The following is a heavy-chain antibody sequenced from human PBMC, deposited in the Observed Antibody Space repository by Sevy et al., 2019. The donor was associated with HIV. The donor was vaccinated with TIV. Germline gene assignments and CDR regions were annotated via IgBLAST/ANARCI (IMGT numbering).Heavy chain of an antibody. D-gene: IGHD4-17*01. Sequence: SETLSLTCTVSGGSISSSSYYWGWIRQPPGKELEWIGNIYYTGNTYYNPSLKSRVTISVDTSKNRFSLRLSSVSAADTAVYYCASLPCGEVLYYFDFWGQGTLVTVSS. CDR2: IYYTGNT. CDR1: GGSISSSSYY. J-gene: IGHJ4*02. CDR3: ASLPCGEVLYYFDF. V-gene: IGHV4-39*01.